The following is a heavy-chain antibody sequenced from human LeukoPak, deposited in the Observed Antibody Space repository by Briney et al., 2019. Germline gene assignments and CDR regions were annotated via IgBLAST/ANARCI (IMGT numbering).Heavy chain of an antibody. V-gene: IGHV1-46*01. CDR2: INPSGGST. J-gene: IGHJ5*02. Sequence: ASVKVSCKASGYTFTSYYMHWVRQAPGQGLEWMGIINPSGGSTSYAQKFQGRVTMTRDMSTSTVYMELSSLRSEDTAVYYCARVVLRYFDGLPGEFDPWGQGTLVTVSS. CDR1: GYTFTSYY. D-gene: IGHD3-9*01. CDR3: ARVVLRYFDGLPGEFDP.